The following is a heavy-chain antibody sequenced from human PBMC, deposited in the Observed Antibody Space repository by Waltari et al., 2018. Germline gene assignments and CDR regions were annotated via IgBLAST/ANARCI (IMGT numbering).Heavy chain of an antibody. J-gene: IGHJ4*02. CDR1: GDSMSASDW. V-gene: IGHV4-4*02. CDR2: VRGRGRS. CDR3: ARDRGRGLFLDS. Sequence: QVQLQESGPGLVKPAGTLSVTCVVSGDSMSASDWWSWVRQSPGKGLEWIGHVRGRGRSNYNPSLEARVSVSIDTSKKQFSLRMTSATAADTAVYYCARDRGRGLFLDSWGQGTLVTVSP. D-gene: IGHD1-1*01.